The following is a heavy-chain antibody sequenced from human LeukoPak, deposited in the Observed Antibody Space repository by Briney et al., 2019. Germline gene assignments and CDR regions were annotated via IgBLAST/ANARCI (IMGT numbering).Heavy chain of an antibody. CDR2: ISTRSSAI. V-gene: IGHV3-48*01. CDR1: GISSYS. J-gene: IGHJ6*03. Sequence: PGGSLRLSCAGSGISSYSMNWVRQAPGKGLEWVSYISTRSSAIYYADSVKGRFTISRDNAKNSLYLQMNSLRAEDTAVYYCARSSDGPYYYYLDVWGKGTTVTVSS. D-gene: IGHD6-6*01. CDR3: ARSSDGPYYYYLDV.